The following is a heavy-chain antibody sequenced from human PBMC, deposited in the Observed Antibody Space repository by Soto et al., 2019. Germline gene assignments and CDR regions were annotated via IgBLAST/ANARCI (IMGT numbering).Heavy chain of an antibody. J-gene: IGHJ4*02. CDR2: INPDRGGT. Sequence: AASVKVSCEASGYIITGYYMQWVRQATGQGLEWMGWINPDRGGTNSAQKFQGRVTMTRDTSTTTAYMELSRLRSDDTAVYYCARSRDAYNSGSPGYWGQAPLVTVSS. D-gene: IGHD1-1*01. CDR1: GYIITGYY. CDR3: ARSRDAYNSGSPGY. V-gene: IGHV1-2*02.